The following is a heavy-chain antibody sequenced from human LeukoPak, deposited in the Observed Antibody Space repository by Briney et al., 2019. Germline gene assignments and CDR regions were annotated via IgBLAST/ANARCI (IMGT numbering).Heavy chain of an antibody. CDR1: GASFSSYA. V-gene: IGHV1-69*06. Sequence: WASVKVSCKASGASFSSYAISWVRPAPGQGLEWMGRIIPIFGTPNYAQRFQGRVTITADIVSSTAYMEVNNLTSEDTAVYFCAKQGALRQDYYMDVWGNGTTVTVSS. J-gene: IGHJ6*03. CDR2: IIPIFGTP. CDR3: AKQGALRQDYYMDV.